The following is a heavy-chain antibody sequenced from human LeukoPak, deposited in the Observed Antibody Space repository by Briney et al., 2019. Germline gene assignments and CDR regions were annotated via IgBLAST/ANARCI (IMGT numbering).Heavy chain of an antibody. CDR2: ISYDGSNK. Sequence: PGGSLRLSCAASGFTFSSYSMNWVRQAPGKGLEWVAVISYDGSNKYYADSVKGRFTISRDNSKNTLYLQMNSLRAEDTAVYYCARETAMAEDYWGQGTLVTVSS. D-gene: IGHD5-18*01. J-gene: IGHJ4*02. V-gene: IGHV3-30*04. CDR3: ARETAMAEDY. CDR1: GFTFSSYS.